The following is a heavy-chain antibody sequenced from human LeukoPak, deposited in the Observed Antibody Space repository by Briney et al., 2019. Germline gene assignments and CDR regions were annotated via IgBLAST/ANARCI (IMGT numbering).Heavy chain of an antibody. J-gene: IGHJ6*03. D-gene: IGHD3-16*02. CDR2: IYYSGST. CDR3: ARVDDYVWGSYRFHYYYMDV. Sequence: SETLSLTCTVSGGSISSYYWSWIRQPPGKGLEWIGYIYYSGSTNYNPSLKSRVTISVDTSKNQFSLKLSSVTAADTAVYYCARVDDYVWGSYRFHYYYMDVWGTGTTVTVSS. CDR1: GGSISSYY. V-gene: IGHV4-59*01.